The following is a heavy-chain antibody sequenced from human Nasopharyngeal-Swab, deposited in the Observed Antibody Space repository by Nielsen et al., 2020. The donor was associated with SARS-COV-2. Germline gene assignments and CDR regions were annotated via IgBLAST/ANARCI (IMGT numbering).Heavy chain of an antibody. J-gene: IGHJ4*02. CDR3: ARVLSGLVDYFDY. V-gene: IGHV1-69*13. CDR2: IIPIFGTA. CDR1: GGTFSSYA. D-gene: IGHD3-3*01. Sequence: SVKVSCKASGGTFSSYAISWVRQAPRQGLEWMGGIIPIFGTANYAQKFQGRVTITADESTSTAYMELSSLRSEDTAVYYCARVLSGLVDYFDYWGQGTLVTVSS.